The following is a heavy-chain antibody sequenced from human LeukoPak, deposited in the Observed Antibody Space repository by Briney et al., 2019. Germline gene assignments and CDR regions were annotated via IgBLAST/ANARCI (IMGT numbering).Heavy chain of an antibody. J-gene: IGHJ5*02. V-gene: IGHV3-7*01. CDR2: IKEDGSEK. CDR1: GFAFSSNW. D-gene: IGHD2-15*01. CDR3: ASYRIGYCSGDTCYAGWFDP. Sequence: PGGSLRLSCAASGFAFSSNWMSWVRQAPGKGLEWVANIKEDGSEKYYVDSVKGRFTISRDNAKNSLYLQMNNLRAEDTAVYYCASYRIGYCSGDTCYAGWFDPWGQGTLVTVSS.